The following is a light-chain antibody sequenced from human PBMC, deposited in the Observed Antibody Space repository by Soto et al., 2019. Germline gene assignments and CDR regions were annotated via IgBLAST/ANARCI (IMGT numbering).Light chain of an antibody. CDR3: QHYGNSPPNT. CDR1: QSVSSNY. CDR2: DAS. Sequence: EIVLTQSPGTLSLSPGERATLSCRASQSVSSNYLAWYQQKPGQAPRLLIFDASSRAASIPDRFSGSGSGTDFPLTISRLEPEDFAVYYCQHYGNSPPNTFGQGTKLEIK. J-gene: IGKJ2*01. V-gene: IGKV3-20*01.